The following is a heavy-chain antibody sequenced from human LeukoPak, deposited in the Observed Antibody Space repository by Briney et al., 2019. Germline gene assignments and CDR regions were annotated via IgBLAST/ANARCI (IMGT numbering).Heavy chain of an antibody. CDR2: INTDNGDT. J-gene: IGHJ4*02. D-gene: IGHD3-3*02. V-gene: IGHV1-2*06. CDR1: GYTFTGYS. CDR3: TRDGVAFVAPFDY. Sequence: ASVKVSCKASGYTFTGYSIHWVRQAPGQGLDWMGRINTDNGDTQYSQKFQGRVTTTRDTSITTAYMELSSLRSDDTAMYYCTRDGVAFVAPFDYWGQGTLVTVSS.